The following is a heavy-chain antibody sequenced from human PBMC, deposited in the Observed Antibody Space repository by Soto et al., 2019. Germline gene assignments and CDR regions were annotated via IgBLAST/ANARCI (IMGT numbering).Heavy chain of an antibody. V-gene: IGHV1-18*01. CDR3: ARDIGYSSGWYSGRYGMDV. Sequence: QVQLVQSGAEVKKPGASVKVSCKASGYTFTSYGISWVRQAPGQGLEWMGWISAYNGNTNYAQKLKGRVTMTTDTSTSTAYMELRSLRSDDTAVYYCARDIGYSSGWYSGRYGMDVWGQGTTVTVSS. D-gene: IGHD6-19*01. CDR2: ISAYNGNT. J-gene: IGHJ6*02. CDR1: GYTFTSYG.